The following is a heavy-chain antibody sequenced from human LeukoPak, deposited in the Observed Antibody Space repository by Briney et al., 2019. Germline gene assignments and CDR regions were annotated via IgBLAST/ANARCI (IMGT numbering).Heavy chain of an antibody. CDR1: GYTFTSYD. Sequence: ASVKVSCKASGYTFTSYDINWVRQATGQGLEWMGWMNPNSGNTGYAQKFQGRVTMTRNTSISTAYMELSSLSSEDTAVYYCARGRKRNCSGGSCYRFDPWGQGTLVTVSS. CDR3: ARGRKRNCSGGSCYRFDP. V-gene: IGHV1-8*01. D-gene: IGHD2-15*01. J-gene: IGHJ5*02. CDR2: MNPNSGNT.